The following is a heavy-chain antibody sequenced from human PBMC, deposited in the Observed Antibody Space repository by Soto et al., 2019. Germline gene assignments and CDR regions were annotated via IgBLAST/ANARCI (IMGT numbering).Heavy chain of an antibody. J-gene: IGHJ5*02. CDR1: GAPIGIVGFS. D-gene: IGHD3-10*01. V-gene: IGHV4-31*03. Sequence: QVRLQESGPGLVRPSQTLSLTCNVSGAPIGIVGFSWSWFPQPPGKGPEWIGYIYNSGTTFYNPSLGSRVTMSLDAAKNHFSLELRSVSVADTAVYYCAREPISTPRGVTQVDPWGQGTQVTVSS. CDR2: IYNSGTT. CDR3: AREPISTPRGVTQVDP.